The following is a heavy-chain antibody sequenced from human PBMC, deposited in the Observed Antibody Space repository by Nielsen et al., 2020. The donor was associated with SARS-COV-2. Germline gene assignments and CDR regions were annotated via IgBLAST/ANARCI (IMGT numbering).Heavy chain of an antibody. Sequence: GESLKISCAASGFTFSSYWMHWVRQAPGKGLVWVSRINSDGSSTSYADSVKGRFTISRDNSKNTLYLQMNSLRAEDTAVYYCAKGHSSGRPRWFDPWGQGTLVTVSS. D-gene: IGHD6-19*01. CDR2: INSDGSST. J-gene: IGHJ5*02. CDR1: GFTFSSYW. V-gene: IGHV3-74*01. CDR3: AKGHSSGRPRWFDP.